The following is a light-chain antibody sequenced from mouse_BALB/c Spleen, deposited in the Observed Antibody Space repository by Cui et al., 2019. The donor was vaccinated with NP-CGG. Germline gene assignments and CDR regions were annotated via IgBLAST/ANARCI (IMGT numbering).Light chain of an antibody. J-gene: IGLJ1*01. Sequence: QAVGTHAPALTTSPGETVTLTCRSSTGAVTTSNYANWVQEKPDHLFTGLIGGTNNRVPGVPARFSGSLIGDKAALTITGAQTEDEAIYFCALWYSNHWVFGGGTKLTVL. V-gene: IGLV1*01. CDR1: TGAVTTSNY. CDR2: GTN. CDR3: ALWYSNHWV.